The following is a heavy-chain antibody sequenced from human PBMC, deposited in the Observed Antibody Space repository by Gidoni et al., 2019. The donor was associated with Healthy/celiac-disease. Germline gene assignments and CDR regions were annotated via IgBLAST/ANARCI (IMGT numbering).Heavy chain of an antibody. CDR2: IYSGGST. V-gene: IGHV3-53*01. CDR1: GFTVSRNY. J-gene: IGHJ3*02. D-gene: IGHD3-22*01. Sequence: VQLVESGGGLIQPGGSLRLSCAASGFTVSRNYMSWVRQAPGKGLEWVSVIYSGGSTYYADSVKGRFTISRDNSKNTLYLQMNSLRAEDTAVYYCAREYYYDSSGYHEGAFDIWGQGTMVTVSS. CDR3: AREYYYDSSGYHEGAFDI.